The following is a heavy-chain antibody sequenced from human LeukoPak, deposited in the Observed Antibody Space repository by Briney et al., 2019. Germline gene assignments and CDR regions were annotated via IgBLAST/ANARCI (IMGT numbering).Heavy chain of an antibody. V-gene: IGHV3-48*03. CDR1: GFVFSSYE. D-gene: IGHD2-21*02. CDR2: ISSSGTTI. CDR3: ASAVGYCGGDCYSDY. Sequence: GGSLRLSCAASGFVFSSYEMNWVRQAPGKGLEWISYISSSGTTIHYADSVKGRFTISRDNAKNALYLQMSSLRGDDTAIYYCASAVGYCGGDCYSDYWGQGTLVTVSS. J-gene: IGHJ4*02.